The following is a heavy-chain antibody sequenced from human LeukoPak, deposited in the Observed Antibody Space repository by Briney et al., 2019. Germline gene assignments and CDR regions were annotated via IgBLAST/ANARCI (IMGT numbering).Heavy chain of an antibody. CDR3: ARSSMVRGVIPWAFDI. D-gene: IGHD3-10*01. CDR1: GGTFSSYA. J-gene: IGHJ3*02. V-gene: IGHV1-69*01. Sequence: GAWVKVSCKASGGTFSSYAISWVRQAPGQGLEWMGGIIPIFGTANYAQKFQGRVTITADESTSTAYMELSSLRSEDTAVYYCARSSMVRGVIPWAFDIWGQGPMVTVSS. CDR2: IIPIFGTA.